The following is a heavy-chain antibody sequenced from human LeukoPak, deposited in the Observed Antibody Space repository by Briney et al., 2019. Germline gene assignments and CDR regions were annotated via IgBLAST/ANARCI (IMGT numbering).Heavy chain of an antibody. D-gene: IGHD6-25*01. CDR1: GFTFSSYW. J-gene: IGHJ4*02. Sequence: GESLKISCAASGFTFSSYWMHWVRQAPGKGLVWVSRINSDGSSTDYADSVKGRFTISRDNAKNTLYLQMNSLRAEDTAVYYCARAGLVAADYPFDYWGQGTLVSVSS. V-gene: IGHV3-74*01. CDR3: ARAGLVAADYPFDY. CDR2: INSDGSST.